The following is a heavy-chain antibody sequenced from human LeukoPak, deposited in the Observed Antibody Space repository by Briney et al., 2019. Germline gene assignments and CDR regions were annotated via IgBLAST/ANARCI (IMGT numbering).Heavy chain of an antibody. D-gene: IGHD5-18*01. CDR1: GGSISSYY. Sequence: PSQTLSLTCTVSGGSISSYYWSWIRQPPGKGLEWIGEINHSGSTNYNPSLKSRVTISVDTSKNQFSLKLSSVTAADTAVYYCAREGYSYGCDYWGQGTLVTVSS. CDR2: INHSGST. V-gene: IGHV4-34*01. J-gene: IGHJ4*02. CDR3: AREGYSYGCDY.